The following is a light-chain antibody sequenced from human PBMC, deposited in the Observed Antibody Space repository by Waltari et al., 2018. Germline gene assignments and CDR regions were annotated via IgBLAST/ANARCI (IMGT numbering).Light chain of an antibody. CDR3: QSADSSGTFYV. V-gene: IGLV3-25*03. J-gene: IGLJ1*01. CDR1: VLPKQY. CDR2: KDR. Sequence: YELTQPPSVSVSPGQTARITCSGDVLPKQYAYWYQQKPGQAPVLGIYKDRERPSGIPWRFSGSSSGTTVTLTISGVLAEDEADYYCQSADSSGTFYVFGTGTKVTVL.